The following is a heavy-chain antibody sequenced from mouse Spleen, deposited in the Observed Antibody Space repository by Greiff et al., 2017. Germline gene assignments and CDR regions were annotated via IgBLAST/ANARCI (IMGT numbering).Heavy chain of an antibody. J-gene: IGHJ3*01. CDR2: IDPSDSYT. V-gene: IGHV1-50*01. CDR3: ARSGGSSAWFAY. D-gene: IGHD1-1*02. Sequence: QVQLKESGAELVKPGASVKLSCKASGYTFTSYWMQWVKQRPGQGLEWIGEIDPSDSYTNYNQKFKGKATLTVDTSSSTAYMQLSSLTSEDSAVYYCARSGGSSAWFAYWGQGTLVTVSA. CDR1: GYTFTSYW.